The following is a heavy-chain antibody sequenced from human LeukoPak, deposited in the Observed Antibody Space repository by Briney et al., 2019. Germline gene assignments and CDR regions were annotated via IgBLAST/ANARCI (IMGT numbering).Heavy chain of an antibody. Sequence: GGSLRLSCAASGFTFSSYNMNWVRQAPGKGLEWVSSISSSSSYIYYADSVKGRFTISRDNAKNSLYLQMNSLRAEDTAVYYCARDKNSEITTVDYWGQGTLVTVSS. CDR3: ARDKNSEITTVDY. J-gene: IGHJ4*02. CDR1: GFTFSSYN. D-gene: IGHD4-17*01. CDR2: ISSSSSYI. V-gene: IGHV3-21*01.